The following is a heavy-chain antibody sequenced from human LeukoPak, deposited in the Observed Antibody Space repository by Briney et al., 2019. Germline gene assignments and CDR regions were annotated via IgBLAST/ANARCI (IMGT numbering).Heavy chain of an antibody. CDR1: GYTFTNYG. V-gene: IGHV1-18*01. Sequence: GASVKVSCKASGYTFTNYGFTWVRQAPGQGLDWVGWISAYNGYTNSAQKFQGRVTMTTDSSTNTAYMELRSLRFDDTAVYCCSTSTSMAVSTDYWGQGTLVTVSS. CDR2: ISAYNGYT. D-gene: IGHD2-2*01. CDR3: STSTSMAVSTDY. J-gene: IGHJ4*02.